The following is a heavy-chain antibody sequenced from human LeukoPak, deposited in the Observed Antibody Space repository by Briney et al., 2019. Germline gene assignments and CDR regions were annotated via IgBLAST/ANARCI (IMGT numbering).Heavy chain of an antibody. CDR1: GFTFGDYT. D-gene: IGHD1-1*01. CDR2: IYDSGST. J-gene: IGHJ6*02. CDR3: ARVGGTNYYYYGMDV. V-gene: IGHV4-59*01. Sequence: GSLRLSCTASGFTFGDYTISWIRQPPGKGLEWIGYIYDSGSTNYNPSLKSRVTISVDTSKNQSSLKLSSVTAADTAVYYCARVGGTNYYYYGMDVWGQGTTVTVSS.